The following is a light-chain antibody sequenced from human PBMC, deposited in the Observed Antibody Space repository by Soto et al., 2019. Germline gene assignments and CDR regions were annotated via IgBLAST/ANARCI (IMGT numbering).Light chain of an antibody. CDR3: QQYETFSGT. J-gene: IGKJ1*01. Sequence: IKFTQSLSPVSASVGDRVAIHCGASQHLGSWLTWYQQKPGSAPKLLIFNASSLQSGVPSRFSGSGSGTKFTLTIASLQPDDFATYYCQQYETFSGTFGPGTKVDI. CDR2: NAS. V-gene: IGKV1-5*01. CDR1: QHLGSW.